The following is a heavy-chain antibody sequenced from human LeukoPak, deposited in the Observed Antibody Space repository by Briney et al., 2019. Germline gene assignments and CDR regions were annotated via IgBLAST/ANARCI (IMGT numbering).Heavy chain of an antibody. V-gene: IGHV4-4*07. D-gene: IGHD3-10*01. Sequence: SETLSLTCTVYGGSISIYYWSWIRQPAGKGLEWIGRIYTSGSTNYNPSLKSRVTMSVGTSKNQFSLKLSSVTAADTAVYYCAREERYAFGELFYWGQGTLVTVSS. CDR3: AREERYAFGELFY. J-gene: IGHJ4*02. CDR2: IYTSGST. CDR1: GGSISIYY.